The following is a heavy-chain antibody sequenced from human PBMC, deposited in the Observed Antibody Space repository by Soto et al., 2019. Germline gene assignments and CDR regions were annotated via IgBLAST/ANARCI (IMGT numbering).Heavy chain of an antibody. V-gene: IGHV1-69*13. J-gene: IGHJ4*02. D-gene: IGHD3-22*01. CDR2: IIPIFGTA. CDR1: GGTFSSYA. Sequence: GASVKVSCKASGGTFSSYAISCVRQAPGQGLEWMGGIIPIFGTANYAQKFQGRVTITADESTSTAYMELSSLRSEDTAVYYCARGENYDNPSEEYYFDYWGQGTLVTVSS. CDR3: ARGENYDNPSEEYYFDY.